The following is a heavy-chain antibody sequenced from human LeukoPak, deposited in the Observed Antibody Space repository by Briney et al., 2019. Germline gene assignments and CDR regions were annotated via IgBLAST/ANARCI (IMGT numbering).Heavy chain of an antibody. CDR2: FDPEDGGT. CDR1: GYTLTELS. CDR3: ATGDPRVAITMVY. Sequence: GASVKVSCKVSGYTLTELSIHWVRQAPGKGLEWMGGFDPEDGGTIYAQKFQGRVTMTEDTSTDTAYMELSSLRSEDTAVYYCATGDPRVAITMVYWGQGTLVTVSS. D-gene: IGHD3-10*01. V-gene: IGHV1-24*01. J-gene: IGHJ4*02.